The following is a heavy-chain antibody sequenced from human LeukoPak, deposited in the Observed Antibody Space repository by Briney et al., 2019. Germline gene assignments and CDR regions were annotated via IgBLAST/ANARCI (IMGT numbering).Heavy chain of an antibody. Sequence: QPGGSLRLSCAASGLTFSSYAMTWVRQAPGKGLEWVSTISGSGGSTYYADSVRGRFTISRDNSRNSLYLQMSSLRAEDTAVYYCAKDKGDFWSGHHYWGQGTLVTVSS. D-gene: IGHD3-3*01. CDR3: AKDKGDFWSGHHY. V-gene: IGHV3-23*01. CDR1: GLTFSSYA. J-gene: IGHJ4*02. CDR2: ISGSGGST.